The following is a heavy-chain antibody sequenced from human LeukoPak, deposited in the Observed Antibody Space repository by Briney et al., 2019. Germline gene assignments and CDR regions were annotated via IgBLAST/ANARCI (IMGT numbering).Heavy chain of an antibody. D-gene: IGHD6-13*01. Sequence: ASVKVSCKASGYTFTGYYMHWVRQAPGQGLEWMGWISPNSGGTNYAQKFQGRVTMTRDTSISTAYMELSRLRSDDTAVYYCARDPLSSSWYGLGNWFDPWGQGTLVTVSS. CDR2: ISPNSGGT. J-gene: IGHJ5*02. CDR1: GYTFTGYY. CDR3: ARDPLSSSWYGLGNWFDP. V-gene: IGHV1-2*02.